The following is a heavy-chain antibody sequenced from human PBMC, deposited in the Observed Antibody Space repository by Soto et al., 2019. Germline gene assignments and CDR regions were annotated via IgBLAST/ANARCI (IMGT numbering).Heavy chain of an antibody. CDR1: GGTFSSYT. Sequence: GASVKGSFKASGGTFSSYTITWVRQAPGQGLEWMGGIIPIFGTANYAQKFQGRVTITADESTSPAYMELSSLRSEDTAAYYCARRAAGTEEYFQHWGQGTLVTVSS. V-gene: IGHV1-69*13. J-gene: IGHJ1*01. D-gene: IGHD6-13*01. CDR2: IIPIFGTA. CDR3: ARRAAGTEEYFQH.